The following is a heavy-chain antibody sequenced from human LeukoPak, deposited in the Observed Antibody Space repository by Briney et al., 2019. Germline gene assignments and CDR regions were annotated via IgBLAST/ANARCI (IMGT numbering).Heavy chain of an antibody. V-gene: IGHV3-30*04. J-gene: IGHJ4*02. CDR2: ISYDGSNK. D-gene: IGHD6-19*01. CDR3: ARGDALAGTFGY. CDR1: GFTFSSYA. Sequence: GGSLRLSCAASGFTFSSYAMHWVRQAPGKGLEWVAVISYDGSNKYYADSVKGRFTISRDNSKNTLYLQMNSLRAEDTAVYYCARGDALAGTFGYWGQGTLVTVSS.